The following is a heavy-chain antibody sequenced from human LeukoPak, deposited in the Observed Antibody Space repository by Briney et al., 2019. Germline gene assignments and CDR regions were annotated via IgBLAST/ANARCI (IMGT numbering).Heavy chain of an antibody. D-gene: IGHD3-10*01. CDR2: ISYSGST. V-gene: IGHV4-59*01. CDR3: ARGRLGGSGSYYNVLDY. J-gene: IGHJ4*02. Sequence: PSETLSLTCTVSGGSISSYHWSWIQQPPGKGLEWIGYISYSGSTNYNPSLKSRVTISVDTSRNQFSLKLSSVTAADTAVYYCARGRLGGSGSYYNVLDYWGQGTLVTVSS. CDR1: GGSISSYH.